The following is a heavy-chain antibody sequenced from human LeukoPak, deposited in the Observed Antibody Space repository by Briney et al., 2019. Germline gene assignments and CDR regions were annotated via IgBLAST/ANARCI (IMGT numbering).Heavy chain of an antibody. CDR1: GFTSSSYS. D-gene: IGHD3-10*01. CDR2: ISSSSSTI. CDR3: ARRSGSYKLDY. Sequence: PGGSLRLSCAASGFTSSSYSMNWVRQAPGKGLEWVSYISSSSSTIYYADSVKGRFTISRDNAKNSLYLQMNSLRAEDTAVYYCARRSGSYKLDYWGQGTLVTVSS. J-gene: IGHJ4*02. V-gene: IGHV3-48*01.